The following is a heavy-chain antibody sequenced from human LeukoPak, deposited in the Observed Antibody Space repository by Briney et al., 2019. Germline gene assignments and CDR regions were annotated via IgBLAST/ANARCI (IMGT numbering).Heavy chain of an antibody. CDR1: GGSISSSSYY. V-gene: IGHV4-39*01. CDR3: ARATGYYDSSGYYLFDY. J-gene: IGHJ4*02. D-gene: IGHD3-22*01. CDR2: IYYSGST. Sequence: PSETLSLTCTVSGGSISSSSYYWGWIRQPPGKGLEWIGSIYYSGSTYYNPSLKSRVTISVDTSKNQFSLKLSSVTAADTAVYYCARATGYYDSSGYYLFDYWGQGTLVTVSS.